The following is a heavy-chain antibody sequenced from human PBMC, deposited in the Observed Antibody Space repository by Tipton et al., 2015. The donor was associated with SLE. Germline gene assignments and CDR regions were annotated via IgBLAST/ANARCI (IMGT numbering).Heavy chain of an antibody. Sequence: TLSLTCTVSGGSISSYYWSWIRQPPGKGLERIGYIYYSGSTNYNPSLKRRVTISVDTSKNQYSLRLSAVTAADTAVHYCARDYYGSGFDDFDIWGQGTIVTVS. D-gene: IGHD3-10*01. V-gene: IGHV4-59*01. CDR2: IYYSGST. J-gene: IGHJ3*02. CDR3: ARDYYGSGFDDFDI. CDR1: GGSISSYY.